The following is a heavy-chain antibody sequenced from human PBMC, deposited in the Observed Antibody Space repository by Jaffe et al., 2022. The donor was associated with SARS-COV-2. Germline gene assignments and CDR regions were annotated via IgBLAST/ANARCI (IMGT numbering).Heavy chain of an antibody. CDR2: ISWNSGSI. CDR3: AKDINGDYYYYYGMDV. D-gene: IGHD4-17*01. CDR1: GFTFDDYA. V-gene: IGHV3-9*01. J-gene: IGHJ6*02. Sequence: EVQLVESGGGLVQPGRSLRLSCAASGFTFDDYAMHWVRQAPGKGLEWVSGISWNSGSIGYADSVKGRFTISRDNAKNSLYLQMNSLRAEDTALYYCAKDINGDYYYYYGMDVWGQGTTVTVSS.